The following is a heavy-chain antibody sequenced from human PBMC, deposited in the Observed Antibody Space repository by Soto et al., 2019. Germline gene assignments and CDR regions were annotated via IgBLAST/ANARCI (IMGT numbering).Heavy chain of an antibody. CDR3: ARELAYCSGGSCFDYYYGMDV. CDR2: ISYDGSNK. J-gene: IGHJ6*02. Sequence: GGSLRLSCAASGFTFGSYAMHWVRQAPGKGLEWVAVISYDGSNKYYADSVKGRFTISRDNSKNTLYLQMNSLRAEDTAVYYCARELAYCSGGSCFDYYYGMDVWGQGTTVTVSS. D-gene: IGHD2-15*01. CDR1: GFTFGSYA. V-gene: IGHV3-30-3*01.